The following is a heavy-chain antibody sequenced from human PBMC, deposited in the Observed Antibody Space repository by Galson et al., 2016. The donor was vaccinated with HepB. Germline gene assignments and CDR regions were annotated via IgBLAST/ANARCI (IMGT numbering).Heavy chain of an antibody. D-gene: IGHD4-23*01. CDR1: GFTFSSYW. Sequence: SLRLSCAASGFTFSSYWMHWVRQAPGKGLMWVSRISTDGSSTRYADSVKGRFTISRDNAKNTLYLQMGSLRAEDSAMYFCARNPYSGPRYYYGLDVWGRGTMVTVSS. CDR2: ISTDGSST. J-gene: IGHJ6*02. V-gene: IGHV3-74*01. CDR3: ARNPYSGPRYYYGLDV.